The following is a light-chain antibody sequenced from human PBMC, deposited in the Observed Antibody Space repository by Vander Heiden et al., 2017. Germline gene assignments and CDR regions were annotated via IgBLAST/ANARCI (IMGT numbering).Light chain of an antibody. CDR3: QAWDSSTGV. Sequence: SELTQPPSVSVSPGQTASITCSGDKLGDKYACWYQQKPGQSPVLVIYQDSKRPSGIPERFSGSNSGNTATLTISGTQAMDEADYYCQAWDSSTGVFGGGTKLTVL. CDR1: KLGDKY. V-gene: IGLV3-1*01. J-gene: IGLJ2*01. CDR2: QDS.